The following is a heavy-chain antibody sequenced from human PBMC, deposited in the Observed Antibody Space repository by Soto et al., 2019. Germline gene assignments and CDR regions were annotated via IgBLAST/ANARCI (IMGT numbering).Heavy chain of an antibody. J-gene: IGHJ5*02. CDR1: GGSISSCDYY. V-gene: IGHV4-30-4*01. D-gene: IGHD1-26*01. Sequence: PAETLASTFTVSGGSISSCDYYWSWIRQPPVKVLEWIGYIYYSGSTFYNPSLKNRVTISLDTSKIQFSLKLSSVTAAETAVYYCVREWDDSWFKPWGQGTLDSVSS. CDR2: IYYSGST. CDR3: VREWDDSWFKP.